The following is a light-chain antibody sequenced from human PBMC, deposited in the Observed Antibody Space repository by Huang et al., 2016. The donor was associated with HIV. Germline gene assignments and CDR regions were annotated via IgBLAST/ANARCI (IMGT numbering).Light chain of an antibody. Sequence: IQLTQSPSSLSASVGDRVTITCRASQDISSNLAWYQQKPGKAPNLLIYAASTLESGGPSRFSGSGSGTDFTLTINNLQPEDFATYYCLQLNSYPGTFGPGTSVDV. J-gene: IGKJ3*01. CDR1: QDISSN. V-gene: IGKV1-9*01. CDR2: AAS. CDR3: LQLNSYPGT.